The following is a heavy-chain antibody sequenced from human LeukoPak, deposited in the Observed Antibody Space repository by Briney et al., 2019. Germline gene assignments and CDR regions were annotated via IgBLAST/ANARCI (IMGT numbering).Heavy chain of an antibody. Sequence: EASETLSLTCTVSGGSISSDCWSWIRQPAGKGLEWIGRIYTTGSTNYSPSLKSRVTMSVDTSKNHFSLKLSSVTAADTAVYYCARDVKSRRRQWFGELSVYYYYYMDVWGKGTTVTISS. V-gene: IGHV4-4*07. CDR1: GGSISSDC. J-gene: IGHJ6*03. CDR3: ARDVKSRRRQWFGELSVYYYYYMDV. CDR2: IYTTGST. D-gene: IGHD3-10*01.